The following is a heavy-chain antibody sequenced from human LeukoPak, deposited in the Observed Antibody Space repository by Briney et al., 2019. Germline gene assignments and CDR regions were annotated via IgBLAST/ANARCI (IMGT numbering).Heavy chain of an antibody. J-gene: IGHJ6*03. CDR1: GYSFTSYY. V-gene: IGHV1-46*04. CDR2: INPSGGST. Sequence: ASLKLSCTASGYSFTSYYIYWVRQAPGQGREWLGIINPSGGSTSYAQKLQGRVTMTRDASTTTLYMELSSLRSEDTAVYYCARGGSSVSYYYMDVWGKGTTVTVSS. D-gene: IGHD3-10*01. CDR3: ARGGSSVSYYYMDV.